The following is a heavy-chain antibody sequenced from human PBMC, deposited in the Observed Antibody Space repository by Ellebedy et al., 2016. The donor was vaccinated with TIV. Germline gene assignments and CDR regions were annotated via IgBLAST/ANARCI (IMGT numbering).Heavy chain of an antibody. CDR2: INHSGST. CDR1: GGSFSGYY. D-gene: IGHD4/OR15-4a*01. V-gene: IGHV4-34*01. CDR3: ARMWRGATHFDY. J-gene: IGHJ4*02. Sequence: SETLSLTXAVYGGSFSGYYWSWIRQPPGKGLEWIGEINHSGSTNYNPSLKSRVTISVDTSKNQFSLKLSSVTAADTAVYYCARMWRGATHFDYWGQGTLVTVSS.